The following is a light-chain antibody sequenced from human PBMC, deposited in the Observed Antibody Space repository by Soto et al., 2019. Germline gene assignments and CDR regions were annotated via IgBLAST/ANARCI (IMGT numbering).Light chain of an antibody. CDR3: QQYNNWPSFT. V-gene: IGKV3-15*01. J-gene: IGKJ3*01. CDR1: QSVSSN. Sequence: DIVMTQSPATLSVSPGERATLSCRASQSVSSNLAWYQQKPGQAPRLLVYGASTRATGIPARFSGSGSGTEFILTISSLQSEDFGLYYCQQYNNWPSFTFGPGTKVDIK. CDR2: GAS.